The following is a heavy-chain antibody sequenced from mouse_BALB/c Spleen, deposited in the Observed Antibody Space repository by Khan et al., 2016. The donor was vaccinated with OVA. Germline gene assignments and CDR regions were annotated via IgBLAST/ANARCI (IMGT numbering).Heavy chain of an antibody. D-gene: IGHD2-14*01. J-gene: IGHJ3*01. V-gene: IGHV1-4*01. Sequence: QVQLKESGAELARPGASVKMSCKASGYTFTTYTIHWVTQGPGQGLEWIGYIIPTNDYANYNQKFKDRATLTADKSSSTAYMQLRSLTSEDSALYYCAREGAYYRSDGWFAYWGQGTLVTVSA. CDR3: AREGAYYRSDGWFAY. CDR2: IIPTNDYA. CDR1: GYTFTTYT.